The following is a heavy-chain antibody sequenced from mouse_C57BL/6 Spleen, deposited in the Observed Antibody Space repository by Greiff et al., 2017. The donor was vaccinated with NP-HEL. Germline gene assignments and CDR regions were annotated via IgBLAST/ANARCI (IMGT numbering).Heavy chain of an antibody. J-gene: IGHJ2*01. D-gene: IGHD1-1*01. CDR1: GYTFTSYW. CDR3: ARWATVVATGGYYFDY. V-gene: IGHV1-69*01. CDR2: IDPSDSYT. Sequence: VQLQQPGAELVMPGASVKLSCKASGYTFTSYWMHWVKQRPGQGLEWIGEIDPSDSYTNYNQKFKGKSTLTVDKSYSTAYMQLSSLTSEDSAVYYCARWATVVATGGYYFDYWGQGTTLTVSS.